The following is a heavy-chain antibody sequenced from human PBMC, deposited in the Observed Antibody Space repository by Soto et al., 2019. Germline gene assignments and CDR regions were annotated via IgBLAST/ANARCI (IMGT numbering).Heavy chain of an antibody. Sequence: VKVSCKASGYTFTSYYMHWVRQAPGQGLEWMGIINPSGGSTSYAQKFQGRVTMTRDTATSTVYMELSSLRSEDTAVYYCARDPIQWLVQLEGRGASPAEYYYGMDVWGQGTTVTVSS. J-gene: IGHJ6*02. CDR3: ARDPIQWLVQLEGRGASPAEYYYGMDV. D-gene: IGHD6-19*01. V-gene: IGHV1-46*01. CDR1: GYTFTSYY. CDR2: INPSGGST.